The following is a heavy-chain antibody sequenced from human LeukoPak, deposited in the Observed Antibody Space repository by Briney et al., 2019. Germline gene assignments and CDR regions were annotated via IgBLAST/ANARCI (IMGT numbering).Heavy chain of an antibody. CDR3: VAGIGDY. D-gene: IGHD6-13*01. J-gene: IGHJ4*02. V-gene: IGHV3-74*03. CDR2: INTDGGII. CDR1: GFSFSTYW. Sequence: GGSLRLSCAASGFSFSTYWIHWVRQAPGKGLAWVSRINTDGGIITYADSVKGRFTISRDNAKNTVYLQMNNLRAEDTAVYYCVAGIGDYWGQGTLVTVSS.